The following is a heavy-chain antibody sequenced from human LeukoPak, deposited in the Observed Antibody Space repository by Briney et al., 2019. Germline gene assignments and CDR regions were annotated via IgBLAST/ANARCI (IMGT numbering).Heavy chain of an antibody. CDR3: ARGGTLEYFQH. CDR2: ISGSGGSA. CDR1: GFTLRNYA. Sequence: GGSLRLSCAASGFTLRNYAMSWVRQAPGKGLEWVSTISGSGGSAYYADSVKGRFTISRDNAKNSLYLQMNSLRAEDTAVYYCARGGTLEYFQHWGQGTLVTVSS. J-gene: IGHJ1*01. V-gene: IGHV3-23*01.